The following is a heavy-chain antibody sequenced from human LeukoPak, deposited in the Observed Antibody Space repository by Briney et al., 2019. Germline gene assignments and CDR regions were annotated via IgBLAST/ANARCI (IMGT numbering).Heavy chain of an antibody. V-gene: IGHV1-18*01. CDR1: GYTFTSYG. D-gene: IGHD3-10*01. J-gene: IGHJ4*02. CDR3: AIDYYGSGSYYTGGSF. CDR2: ISAYNGNT. Sequence: VASVKVSCKASGYTFTSYGISWVRQAPGQGLEWMGWISAYNGNTNYAQKLQGKVTMTTDTSTSTAYMELRSLRSDDTAVYYCAIDYYGSGSYYTGGSFWGQGTLVTVSS.